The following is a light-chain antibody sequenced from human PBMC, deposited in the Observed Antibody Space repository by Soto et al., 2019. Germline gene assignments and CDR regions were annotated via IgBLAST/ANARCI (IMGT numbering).Light chain of an antibody. CDR1: SSDVGSYNL. J-gene: IGLJ3*02. V-gene: IGLV2-23*01. CDR2: EGS. CDR3: CSYAGSSTGV. Sequence: QSVLTQPASVSGSPGQSITISCTGTSSDVGSYNLVSWYQQHPGKAPKHMIYEGSNRPSGVSNRFSGSKSGNTASLTISGLQAEDEADYYCCSYAGSSTGVFGGGTKVTVL.